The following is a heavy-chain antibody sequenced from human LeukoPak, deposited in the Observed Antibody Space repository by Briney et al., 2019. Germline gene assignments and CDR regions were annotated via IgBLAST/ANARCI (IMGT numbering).Heavy chain of an antibody. Sequence: ASVKVSCKASGYTFTDYYMHWVRQAPGQGLEWMGWINPNSGGTNYAQKFQGRVTMTRDTSISTAYMELSRLRSDDTAVYYCARARDDFWSGYYRPVNWFDPWGQGTLVTVSS. J-gene: IGHJ5*02. CDR2: INPNSGGT. CDR3: ARARDDFWSGYYRPVNWFDP. D-gene: IGHD3-3*01. V-gene: IGHV1-2*02. CDR1: GYTFTDYY.